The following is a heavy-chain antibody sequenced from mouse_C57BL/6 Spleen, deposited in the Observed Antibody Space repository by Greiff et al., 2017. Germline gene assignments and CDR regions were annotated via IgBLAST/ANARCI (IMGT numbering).Heavy chain of an antibody. CDR1: GFTFSNYW. CDR2: IRLKSDNYAT. V-gene: IGHV6-3*01. J-gene: IGHJ4*01. D-gene: IGHD6-1*01. CDR3: TGSVYDMDY. Sequence: EVMLVESGGGLVQPGGSMKLSCVASGFTFSNYWMNWVRQSPEKGLEWVAQIRLKSDNYATHYAESVKGRFTNSRDDSKSSVYLQMNNLRAEDTGIYYCTGSVYDMDYWGQGASVTVSS.